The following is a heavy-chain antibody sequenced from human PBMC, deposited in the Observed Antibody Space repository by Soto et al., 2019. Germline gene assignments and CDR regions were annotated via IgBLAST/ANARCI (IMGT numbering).Heavy chain of an antibody. CDR3: AREPPYPSYCSSTSCYGDYFDY. V-gene: IGHV4-39*07. CDR1: GGSISSDSYY. CDR2: ISYSGST. Sequence: PSETLSLTCTVSGGSISSDSYYWGWIRQSPEKGLEWIASISYSGSTYYNPTLKSRVTISVDNSKNTLYLQMNSLRGEDTAVYYCAREPPYPSYCSSTSCYGDYFDYWGQGTLVTVSS. J-gene: IGHJ4*02. D-gene: IGHD2-2*01.